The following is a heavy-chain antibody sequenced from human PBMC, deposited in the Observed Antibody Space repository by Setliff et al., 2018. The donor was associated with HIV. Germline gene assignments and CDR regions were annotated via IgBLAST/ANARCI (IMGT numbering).Heavy chain of an antibody. CDR1: GGSISSYY. V-gene: IGHV4-4*07. CDR3: ARGREWTHLDY. CDR2: IYASGST. J-gene: IGHJ4*02. Sequence: SETLSLTCTVSGGSISSYYWSWIRQPARKGLEWIGRIYASGSTNYNPSLKSRVTMSVDTSKNHFSLKLSSVTAADTAVFYCARGREWTHLDYWGQGTLVTVSS. D-gene: IGHD3-3*01.